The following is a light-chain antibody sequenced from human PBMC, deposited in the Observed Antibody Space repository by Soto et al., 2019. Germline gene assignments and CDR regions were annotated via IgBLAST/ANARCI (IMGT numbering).Light chain of an antibody. CDR2: ENN. CDR3: QSYDSSLSGYV. J-gene: IGLJ1*01. CDR1: SSNIGAGYE. V-gene: IGLV1-40*01. Sequence: QPVLTQPPSVSEAPGQRVTISCTGSSSNIGAGYEAHWYQQVPGTAPKLLIYENNNRPSGVPDRFSGSKSGTSASLAITGLQAEEEDEYYCQSYDSSLSGYVFGTGTKLTVL.